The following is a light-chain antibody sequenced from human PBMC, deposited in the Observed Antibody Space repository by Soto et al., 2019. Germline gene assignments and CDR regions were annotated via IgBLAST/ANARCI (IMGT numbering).Light chain of an antibody. J-gene: IGKJ1*01. CDR2: GAS. CDR1: QSVSSSY. V-gene: IGKV3-20*01. CDR3: QQYGTSLVT. Sequence: EIVLTQSPGTLSLSPGERVTLSCRASQSVSSSYLAWFQQKPGQAPRFLIYGASSRATGIPDRFSGSGSGTDFTLTISRLEPEDFAVYYCQQYGTSLVTFGQGTKVEVK.